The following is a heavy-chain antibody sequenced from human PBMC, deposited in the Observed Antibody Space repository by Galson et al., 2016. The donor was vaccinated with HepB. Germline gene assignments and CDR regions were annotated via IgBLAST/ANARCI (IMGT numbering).Heavy chain of an antibody. CDR2: IKQDGGEK. D-gene: IGHD4-17*01. CDR3: AVDTVTKSDY. J-gene: IGHJ4*02. Sequence: SLRLSCAASGFTFNSFWMSWVRQAPGKGLEWVANIKQDGGEKYYVDSVKGRFTISRDNAKNSVYLQMNSLRAEDTAIYYCAVDTVTKSDYWGQGTLVTVPP. V-gene: IGHV3-7*03. CDR1: GFTFNSFW.